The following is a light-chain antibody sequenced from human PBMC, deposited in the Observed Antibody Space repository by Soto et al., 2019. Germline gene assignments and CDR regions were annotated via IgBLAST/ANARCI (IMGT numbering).Light chain of an antibody. V-gene: IGLV2-8*01. Sequence: QSALTQPPSASGSPGQSVTISCIGTASDIGRYNYVSWYQHHPGKAPKLIIYEVTKRPSGVPDRFAGSKSGNTASLTVSGLQADDEADYYCSSFTSSGTLVFGTGTKLTVL. CDR3: SSFTSSGTLV. CDR2: EVT. J-gene: IGLJ1*01. CDR1: ASDIGRYNY.